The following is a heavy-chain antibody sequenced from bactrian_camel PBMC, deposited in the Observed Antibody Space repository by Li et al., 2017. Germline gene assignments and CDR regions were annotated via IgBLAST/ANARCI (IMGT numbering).Heavy chain of an antibody. J-gene: IGHJ6*01. CDR3: AVAPFRHSTRCSQTRTDFDD. D-gene: IGHD3*01. CDR2: IGTAQGIT. V-gene: IGHV3S42*01. Sequence: VQLVESGGDSVQAGGSLRLSCEASAATYSRDFMAWFRQAPGKAREAVATIGTAQGITRYADSVKGRFTISQDKSRFTVYLQMNSTNPEDTAMYYCAVAPFRHSTRCSQTRTDFDDWSQGTQVTVS. CDR1: AATYSRDF.